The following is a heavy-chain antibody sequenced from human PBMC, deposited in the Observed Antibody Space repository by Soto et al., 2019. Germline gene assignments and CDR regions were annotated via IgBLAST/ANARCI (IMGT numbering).Heavy chain of an antibody. J-gene: IGHJ5*02. D-gene: IGHD6-13*01. CDR2: INAANGDT. CDR3: VRRCLSATGMDWFQP. V-gene: IGHV1-3*01. Sequence: ASVKVSCKASGYTFTSYGIHWVRQAPGQRLEWMGWINAANGDTKYSPKFQGRVTITRDTSASTAYMELSSLRSEDTAVYYCVRRCLSATGMDWFQPWGQGTLVTLS. CDR1: GYTFTSYG.